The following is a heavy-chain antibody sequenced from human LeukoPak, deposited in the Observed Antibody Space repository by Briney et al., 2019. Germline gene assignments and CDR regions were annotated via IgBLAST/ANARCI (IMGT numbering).Heavy chain of an antibody. Sequence: SETLSLTCTVSGGSISSYYWSRIRQPPGKGLEWIGYIYYSGSTNYNPSLKSRVTISVDTSKNQFSLKLSSVTAADTAVYYCARGTIAVAGTDYYYYYMDVWGKGTTVTVSS. CDR3: ARGTIAVAGTDYYYYYMDV. V-gene: IGHV4-59*01. CDR1: GGSISSYY. J-gene: IGHJ6*03. CDR2: IYYSGST. D-gene: IGHD6-19*01.